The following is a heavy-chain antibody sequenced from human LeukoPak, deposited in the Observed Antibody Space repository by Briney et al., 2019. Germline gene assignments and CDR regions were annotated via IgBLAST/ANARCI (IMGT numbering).Heavy chain of an antibody. Sequence: PSETLSLTCAVYGGSFGGYYWSWIRQPPGKGLEWIGEINHSGSTNYNPPLKSRVTISVDTSKNQFSLKLSSVTAADTAVYYCARGNRYFDWLLPNYFDYWGQGTLVTVSS. CDR3: ARGNRYFDWLLPNYFDY. CDR2: INHSGST. D-gene: IGHD3-9*01. V-gene: IGHV4-34*01. J-gene: IGHJ4*02. CDR1: GGSFGGYY.